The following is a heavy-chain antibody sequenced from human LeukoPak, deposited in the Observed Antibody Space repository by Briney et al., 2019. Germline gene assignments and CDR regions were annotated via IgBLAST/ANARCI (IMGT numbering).Heavy chain of an antibody. CDR1: GYTFTSYG. V-gene: IGHV1-18*01. Sequence: RASVKVSCKASGYTFTSYGISWVRQAPGQGLEWMGWISAYNGNTNYAQKLQGRVTMTTDTSTSTAYMELRSLRSDDTAVYYCAREVPFCYYYYYYGMEVRGQGTTVTVSS. J-gene: IGHJ6*02. CDR2: ISAYNGNT. CDR3: AREVPFCYYYYYYGMEV. D-gene: IGHD2-21*01.